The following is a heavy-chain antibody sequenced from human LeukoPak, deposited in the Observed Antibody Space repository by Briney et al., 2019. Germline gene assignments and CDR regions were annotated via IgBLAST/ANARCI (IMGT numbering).Heavy chain of an antibody. CDR2: ISAYNGNT. Sequence: ASVKVSCKASGYTFTSYGISWVRQAPGQGLEWMGWISAYNGNTNYAQKLQGRVTITADKSTSTAYMELSSLRSEDTAVYYCATAPSQGDYWGQGTLVTVSS. J-gene: IGHJ4*02. CDR3: ATAPSQGDY. CDR1: GYTFTSYG. V-gene: IGHV1-18*01.